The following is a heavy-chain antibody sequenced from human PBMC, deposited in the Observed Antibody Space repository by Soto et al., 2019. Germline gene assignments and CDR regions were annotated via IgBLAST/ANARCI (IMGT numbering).Heavy chain of an antibody. D-gene: IGHD3-3*01. CDR3: ARAAQSVLRFLGNPGYYYYGMYV. V-gene: IGHV3-48*02. Sequence: GGSLRLSCAASGFTFSSYSMNWVRQAPGKGLEWVSYISSSSSTIYYADSVKGRFTISTEDAKNSLYLQMNSLRDEDTAVYYCARAAQSVLRFLGNPGYYYYGMYVWGQGTTVTVSS. J-gene: IGHJ6*02. CDR2: ISSSSSTI. CDR1: GFTFSSYS.